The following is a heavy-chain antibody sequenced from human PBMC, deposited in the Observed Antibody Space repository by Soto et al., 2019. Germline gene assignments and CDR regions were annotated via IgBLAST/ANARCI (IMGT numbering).Heavy chain of an antibody. J-gene: IGHJ1*01. CDR3: AKDWKYYYDSSGFLDH. D-gene: IGHD3-22*01. CDR2: ISGSGGST. V-gene: IGHV3-23*01. Sequence: GGSLRLSCAASGFTFSSYAMSWVRQAPGKGLEWVSAISGSGGSTYYADSVKGRFTISRDDSKNTLYLQMNSLRAEDTAVYYCAKDWKYYYDSSGFLDHWGQGTLVTVSS. CDR1: GFTFSSYA.